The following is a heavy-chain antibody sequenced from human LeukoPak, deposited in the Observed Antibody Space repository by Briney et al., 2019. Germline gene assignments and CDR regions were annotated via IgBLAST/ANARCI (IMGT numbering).Heavy chain of an antibody. CDR2: ISSSSSYI. V-gene: IGHV3-21*01. D-gene: IGHD3-9*01. CDR1: GFTFSSYS. CDR3: ARAVLRYFDWSPYYYGMDV. J-gene: IGHJ6*04. Sequence: GGSLRLSCAASGFTFSSYSMNWVRQAPGKGLEWVSSISSSSSYIYYANSVKGRFTISRDNAKNSLYLQMNSLRAEDTAVYYCARAVLRYFDWSPYYYGMDVWGKGTTVTVSS.